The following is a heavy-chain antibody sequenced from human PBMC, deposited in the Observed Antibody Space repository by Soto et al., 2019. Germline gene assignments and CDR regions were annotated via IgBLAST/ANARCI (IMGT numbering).Heavy chain of an antibody. D-gene: IGHD2-2*01. V-gene: IGHV4-59*01. Sequence: SETLSLTCTVSSGSISSYYWNWIRQPPGKGLEWIGSIYYSGNTNYSPSLKSRVTISVDTSKKQFSLKLTSVTAADTAMYYCTRGYCSSTSCYEFDYWGQG. J-gene: IGHJ4*02. CDR2: IYYSGNT. CDR3: TRGYCSSTSCYEFDY. CDR1: SGSISSYY.